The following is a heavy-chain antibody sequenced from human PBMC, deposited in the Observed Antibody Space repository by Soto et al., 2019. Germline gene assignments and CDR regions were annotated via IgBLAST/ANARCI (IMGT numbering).Heavy chain of an antibody. CDR1: GGAISSSNW. J-gene: IGHJ3*02. V-gene: IGHV4-4*02. CDR3: ARGMYGEPRAFDI. Sequence: QVQLQESGPGLVKPSGTLSLTCAVSGGAISSSNWWSWVRQPPGKGLEWIGEIYHSGSTNYTPSLNSRVTRSLDKSKSQFSRKLSSVTAADTAVYYCARGMYGEPRAFDIWGQGTMVTVSS. D-gene: IGHD1-26*01. CDR2: IYHSGST.